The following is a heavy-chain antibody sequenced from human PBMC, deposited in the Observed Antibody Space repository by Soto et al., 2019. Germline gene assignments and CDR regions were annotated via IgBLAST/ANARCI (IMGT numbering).Heavy chain of an antibody. Sequence: EVQLVESGGDLVQPGGSLELSCAASGFAFSASAVHWVRQASGKGLEWVGRVRSKSDNVAPVYAASVKGRFTISRDDSKNTAYLQMNGLKSEDTAVYFWAVVLPSNDVFHIWGQGTMVTVSS. CDR1: GFAFSASA. CDR2: VRSKSDNVAP. V-gene: IGHV3-73*02. D-gene: IGHD3-16*01. CDR3: AVVLPSNDVFHI. J-gene: IGHJ3*02.